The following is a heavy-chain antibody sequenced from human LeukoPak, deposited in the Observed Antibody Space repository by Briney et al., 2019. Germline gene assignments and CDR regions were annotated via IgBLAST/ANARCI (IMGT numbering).Heavy chain of an antibody. CDR3: ASGSSGRNYYYYYYMDV. D-gene: IGHD6-19*01. CDR1: GGSFSDYY. Sequence: SETLSLTCAVYGGSFSDYYWTWIRQTPGKGLEWIGEINHSGSTNYNPSLKSRVTISVDTSKNQFSLKLSSATAADTAVYYCASGSSGRNYYYYYYMDVWGKGTTVTVSS. CDR2: INHSGST. V-gene: IGHV4-34*01. J-gene: IGHJ6*03.